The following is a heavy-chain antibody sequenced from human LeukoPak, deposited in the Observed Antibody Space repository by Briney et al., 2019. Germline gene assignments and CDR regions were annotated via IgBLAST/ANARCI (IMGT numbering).Heavy chain of an antibody. CDR1: GIRFTTHW. D-gene: IGHD3-3*01. Sequence: GGSLRLSCAASGIRFTTHWMNWVRQAPGKGLEWVASIRQDGGDKKYVDSVKGRFTISRDLAQNSLFLQMNSLRAEDTAVYYCASAYASYDFWSGYENFDFWGQGTLVTVSS. CDR2: IRQDGGDK. CDR3: ASAYASYDFWSGYENFDF. J-gene: IGHJ4*02. V-gene: IGHV3-7*01.